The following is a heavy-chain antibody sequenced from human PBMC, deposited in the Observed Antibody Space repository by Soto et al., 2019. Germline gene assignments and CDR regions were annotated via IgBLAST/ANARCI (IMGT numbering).Heavy chain of an antibody. CDR3: ARYVDGTRNWFDS. CDR1: GYSFTSYW. J-gene: IGHJ5*01. Sequence: PGESLKISCKGSGYSFTSYWISWVRQMPGKGLEWMGRIDPSDSYTNYSPSFQGHVTISADKSISTAYLQWSSLKASDTAMYYCARYVDGTRNWFDSWVQGTLVTVSA. CDR2: IDPSDSYT. D-gene: IGHD6-19*01. V-gene: IGHV5-10-1*01.